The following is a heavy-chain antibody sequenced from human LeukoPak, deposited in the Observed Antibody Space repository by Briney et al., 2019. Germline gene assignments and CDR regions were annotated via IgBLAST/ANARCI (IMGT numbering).Heavy chain of an antibody. CDR3: ARGAMGNFDY. CDR2: INSDGSST. V-gene: IGHV3-74*01. Sequence: GGSLRLSCAASGFTFSSYWVHWVRQAPGKVLVWVSRINSDGSSTSYADSVKGRFTISRDNSKNTLYLQMNSLRAEDTAVYYCARGAMGNFDYWGQGTLVTVSS. D-gene: IGHD5-18*01. CDR1: GFTFSSYW. J-gene: IGHJ4*02.